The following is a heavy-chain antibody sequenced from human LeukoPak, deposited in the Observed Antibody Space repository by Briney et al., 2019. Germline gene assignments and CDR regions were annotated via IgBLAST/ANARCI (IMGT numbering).Heavy chain of an antibody. CDR1: GYTFTSYA. D-gene: IGHD6-13*01. CDR2: INAGNGNT. CDR3: ARWLRAAARFDP. J-gene: IGHJ5*02. V-gene: IGHV1-3*01. Sequence: ASVKVSCKASGYTFTSYAMHWVRQAPGQRLEWMGWINAGNGNTKCSQKFQGRVTITRDTSASTAYMELSSLRSEDTAVYYCARWLRAAARFDPWGQGTLVTVSS.